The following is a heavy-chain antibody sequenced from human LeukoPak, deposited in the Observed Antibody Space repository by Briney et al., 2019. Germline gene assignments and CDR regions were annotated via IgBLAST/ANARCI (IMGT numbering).Heavy chain of an antibody. V-gene: IGHV3-73*01. Sequence: GGSLRLSCAASGFTFSDSPMHWVRQASGKGLEWVGRIRTKATNYAPAYAASVKGRFTISRDDSKSTTYLQMNSLETEDTAVYYCTRGGCGATSCYTNDYWGQGTLVTVSS. CDR3: TRGGCGATSCYTNDY. D-gene: IGHD2-2*02. J-gene: IGHJ4*02. CDR1: GFTFSDSP. CDR2: IRTKATNYAP.